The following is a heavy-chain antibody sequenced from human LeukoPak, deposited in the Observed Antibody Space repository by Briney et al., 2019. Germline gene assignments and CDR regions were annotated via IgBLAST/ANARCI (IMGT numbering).Heavy chain of an antibody. CDR1: GFTFSSYA. CDR2: ISGSGGST. D-gene: IGHD1-26*01. Sequence: PGGSLRLSCAASGFTFSSYAMSWVRQAPGKGLEWVSAISGSGGSTYYADSVKGRFTISRDNSKNTLYLQMNSLRAEDTAVYYCAKDTLAYSGSFRAFDYWGQGTLVTVSS. V-gene: IGHV3-23*01. J-gene: IGHJ4*02. CDR3: AKDTLAYSGSFRAFDY.